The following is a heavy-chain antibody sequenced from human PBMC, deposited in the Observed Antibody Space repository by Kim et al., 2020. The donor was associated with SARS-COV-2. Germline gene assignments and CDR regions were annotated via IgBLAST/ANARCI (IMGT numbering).Heavy chain of an antibody. D-gene: IGHD3-22*01. V-gene: IGHV1-46*01. CDR1: GYTFTSYY. J-gene: IGHJ4*02. Sequence: ASVKVSCKASGYTFTSYYMHWVRQAPGQGLEWMGIINPSGGSTSYAQKFQGRVTMTRDTSTSTVYMELSSLRSEDTAVYYCAREDLLYDSSGYYFFDYWGQGTLVTVSS. CDR3: AREDLLYDSSGYYFFDY. CDR2: INPSGGST.